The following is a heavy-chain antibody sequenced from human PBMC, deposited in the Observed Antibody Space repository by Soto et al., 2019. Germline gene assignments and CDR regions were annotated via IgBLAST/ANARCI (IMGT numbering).Heavy chain of an antibody. Sequence: GGSLRLSCAASGFTLNNAWMSWVRQAPGRGLEWVGRIESNSDGGTTDYAAPVKGRFTISRDDSKNTLYLQMNSLKTGDTAAYYCSTGICKCTSCRYYFDFPSRRSSVTGSS. D-gene: IGHD2-15*01. CDR1: GFTLNNAW. J-gene: IGHJ4*02. CDR2: IESNSDGGTT. CDR3: STGICKCTSCRYYFDF. V-gene: IGHV3-15*04.